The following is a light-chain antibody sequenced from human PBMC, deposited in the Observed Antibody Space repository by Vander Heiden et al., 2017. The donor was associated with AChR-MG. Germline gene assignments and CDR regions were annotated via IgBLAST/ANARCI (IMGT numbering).Light chain of an antibody. Sequence: EIMMTQSPATLSVSPGERATLTCRASQSVSSNLAWYQQKPGQAPRLVVYDASTRATGIPARFSGSGSGTEFTLTISALQSEDLGVYYCQQYNNWPPWTFGQGTKVEIK. CDR2: DAS. J-gene: IGKJ1*01. CDR3: QQYNNWPPWT. V-gene: IGKV3-15*01. CDR1: QSVSSN.